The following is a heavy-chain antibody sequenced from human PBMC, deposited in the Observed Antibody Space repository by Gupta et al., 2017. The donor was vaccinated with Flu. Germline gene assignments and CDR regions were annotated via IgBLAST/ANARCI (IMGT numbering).Heavy chain of an antibody. CDR2: ISPIYGAG. D-gene: IGHD6-19*01. Sequence: ISWVRQAPAQGLEWLGGISPIYGAGNYAQKFKGRATIIADKTSTTVYLELKSLTSEDTAVYFCARGTDSSGWPYYDFWGQGTQVTVSS. V-gene: IGHV1-69*06. CDR3: ARGTDSSGWPYYDF. J-gene: IGHJ4*02.